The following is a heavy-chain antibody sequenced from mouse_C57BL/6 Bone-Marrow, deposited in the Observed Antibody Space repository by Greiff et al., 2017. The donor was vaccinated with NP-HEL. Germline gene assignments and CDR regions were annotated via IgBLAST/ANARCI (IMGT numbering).Heavy chain of an antibody. Sequence: QLQQPGAELVRPGSSVKLSCKASGYTFTSYWMDWVKQRPGQGLEWIGNIYPSDSETHYNQKFKDKATLTVDKSSSTAYMQLSSLTSEDSAVYYCARWTYYGYDAFAYWGQGTLVTVSA. CDR1: GYTFTSYW. D-gene: IGHD2-9*01. CDR3: ARWTYYGYDAFAY. V-gene: IGHV1-61*01. CDR2: IYPSDSET. J-gene: IGHJ3*01.